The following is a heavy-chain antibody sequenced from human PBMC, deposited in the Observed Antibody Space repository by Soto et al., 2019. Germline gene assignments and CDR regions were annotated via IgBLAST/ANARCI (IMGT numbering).Heavy chain of an antibody. J-gene: IGHJ2*01. CDR1: GGSISHHY. D-gene: IGHD4-17*01. V-gene: IGHV4-59*11. Sequence: FELKCLTCTVSGGSISHHYWSWIRQTTGKRMEWIGYIYYSGSTNYNPSLKGRVTMSVDTSKNQFSLKLSSVTAADTAVYYCASGSSDYFWYFDLLGRGTLVTGSS. CDR3: ASGSSDYFWYFDL. CDR2: IYYSGST.